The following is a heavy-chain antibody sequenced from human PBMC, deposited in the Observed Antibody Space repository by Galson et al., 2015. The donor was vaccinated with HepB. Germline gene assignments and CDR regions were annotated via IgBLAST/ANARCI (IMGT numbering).Heavy chain of an antibody. D-gene: IGHD1-20*01. J-gene: IGHJ4*02. CDR1: GVSVRTSY. CDR3: ARHAGGDNWDDTLREYYFVS. CDR2: VHSNGKT. V-gene: IGHV4-59*08. Sequence: ETLSLTCAISGVSVRTSYWSWIRQPPGKGLEWIAYVHSNGKTDQNPSLGGRVTVSLDTSKSHFSLRLRSVTVADTAVYFCARHAGGDNWDDTLREYYFVSWGQGTLVTVSS.